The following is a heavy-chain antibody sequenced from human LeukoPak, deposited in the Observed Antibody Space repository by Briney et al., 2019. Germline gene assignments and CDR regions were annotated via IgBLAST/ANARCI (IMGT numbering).Heavy chain of an antibody. CDR2: IYYSGST. V-gene: IGHV4-39*07. CDR1: GGSISSSSYY. J-gene: IGHJ5*02. CDR3: ARGSFSYYDFWSGYKTPYNWFDP. D-gene: IGHD3-3*01. Sequence: SETLSLTCTVSGGSISSSSYYWGWIRQPPGKGLEWIGSIYYSGSTYYNPSLKGRVTISVDTSKNQFSLKLSSVTAADTAVYYCARGSFSYYDFWSGYKTPYNWFDPWGQGTLVTVSS.